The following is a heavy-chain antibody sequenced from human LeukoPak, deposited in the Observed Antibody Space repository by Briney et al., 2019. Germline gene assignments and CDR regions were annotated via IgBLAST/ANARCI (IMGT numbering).Heavy chain of an antibody. J-gene: IGHJ4*02. V-gene: IGHV1-2*06. CDR1: AYDFTGYY. D-gene: IGHD5-24*01. CDR2: LNPNTGHA. Sequence: ASVKVSCKVVAYDFTGYYIHWVRQAPGQGPEWMGRLNPNTGHAVYAFKFQGRVTITRDTSSNTAYMEVTRLTSDDTALYYCAKDRDGADRIVLWGQGTLVIVSS. CDR3: AKDRDGADRIVL.